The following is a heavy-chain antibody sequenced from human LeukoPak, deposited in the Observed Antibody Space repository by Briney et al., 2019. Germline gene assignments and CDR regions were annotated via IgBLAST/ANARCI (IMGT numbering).Heavy chain of an antibody. CDR3: ARTAYYYDSSGYDDAFDI. J-gene: IGHJ3*02. D-gene: IGHD3-22*01. V-gene: IGHV3-11*01. CDR2: RGTIT. Sequence: RGTITYYAASVKVRFTISRDNAKNSLCLQMNSLRAEDTAVYYCARTAYYYDSSGYDDAFDIWGQGTMVAVSS.